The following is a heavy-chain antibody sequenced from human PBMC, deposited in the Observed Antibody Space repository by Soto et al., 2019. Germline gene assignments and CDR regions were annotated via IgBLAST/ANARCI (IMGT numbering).Heavy chain of an antibody. J-gene: IGHJ2*01. CDR2: ISAYNDNT. Sequence: QMQLVQSGAEVKKPGASVKVSCKAAGYTFTSYGISWVRQAPGQGLEWMGWISAYNDNTNYAQRFQGRVTLTTDTSTSTAYMELRSLRSDDTAMYYCARDPPYDSSNYRYWYFDLWGRGTLVTVSS. CDR3: ARDPPYDSSNYRYWYFDL. CDR1: GYTFTSYG. V-gene: IGHV1-18*01. D-gene: IGHD3-22*01.